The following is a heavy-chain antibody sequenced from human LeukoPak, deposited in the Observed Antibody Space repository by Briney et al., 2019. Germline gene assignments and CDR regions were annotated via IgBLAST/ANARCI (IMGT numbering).Heavy chain of an antibody. V-gene: IGHV3-7*01. CDR2: IKQDGSEK. CDR1: GFTFNNHW. D-gene: IGHD2-2*01. CDR3: ARDELWTVVEPALDY. J-gene: IGHJ4*02. Sequence: GGPLRLSCAASGFTFNNHWMCWVRQAPGKGLEWVANIKQDGSEKFYVDSVKGRFTISRDNAKNSLYLQMNSLRAEDTAVYYCARDELWTVVEPALDYWGQGTLVTVSS.